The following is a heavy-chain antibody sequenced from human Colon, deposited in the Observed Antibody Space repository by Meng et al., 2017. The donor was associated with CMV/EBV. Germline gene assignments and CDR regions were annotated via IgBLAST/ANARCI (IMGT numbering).Heavy chain of an antibody. CDR1: GFSFRTSH. CDR3: AKDGWGMTARQGHYFDY. D-gene: IGHD6-6*01. V-gene: IGHV3-30*02. J-gene: IGHJ4*02. Sequence: GESLKISCAASGFSFRTSHMHWVRQAPGKGLEWVAYIWFDETEKSSADSVRGRFTVSRDNSKNTLYLQMNSLRAEDTAVYYCAKDGWGMTARQGHYFDYWGQGTLVTVSS. CDR2: IWFDETEK.